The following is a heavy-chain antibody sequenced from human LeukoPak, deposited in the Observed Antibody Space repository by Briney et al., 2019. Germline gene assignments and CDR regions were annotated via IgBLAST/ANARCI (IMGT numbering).Heavy chain of an antibody. CDR2: INHSGST. Sequence: SETLSLTCAVYGGSFSGYFWNWIRQPPGKGLEWIGEINHSGSTNYNPSLKSRVTISVDTSKNQFSLKLSSVTAADTAVYYCARHRDYVWGSPGYWGQGTLVTVSS. CDR3: ARHRDYVWGSPGY. J-gene: IGHJ4*02. D-gene: IGHD3-16*01. V-gene: IGHV4-34*01. CDR1: GGSFSGYF.